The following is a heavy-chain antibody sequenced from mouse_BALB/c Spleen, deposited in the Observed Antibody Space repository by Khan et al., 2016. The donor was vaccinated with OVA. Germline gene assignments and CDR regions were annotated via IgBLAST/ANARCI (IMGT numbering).Heavy chain of an antibody. D-gene: IGHD2-14*01. J-gene: IGHJ3*01. V-gene: IGHV3-8*02. CDR3: ARSTYRYAFVY. CDR1: GDSITTGY. Sequence: VQLKESGPSLVKPSQTLSLTCSVTGDSITTGYWNWIRKFPENKLEYMGYIIYTGYTYYNPSLKSRISITRHTSNNQYYLQLNSVTDEDTATYYCARSTYRYAFVYWGQGTLVTVSA. CDR2: IIYTGYT.